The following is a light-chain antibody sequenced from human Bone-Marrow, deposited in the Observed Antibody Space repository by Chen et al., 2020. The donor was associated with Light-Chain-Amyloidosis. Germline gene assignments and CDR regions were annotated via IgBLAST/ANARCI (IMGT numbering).Light chain of an antibody. J-gene: IGKJ4*01. V-gene: IGKV3-20*01. CDR3: QQYGTSPLT. Sequence: EMVLTQSPGTLSLSPGEGANLSCRASQTIRSKYLTWYQQKFGQAPRLLIYGSSSRATGIPDRFTGSGSGTDFTLTINRLEPEDFAMYYCQQYGTSPLTFGGGTKVEIK. CDR1: QTIRSKY. CDR2: GSS.